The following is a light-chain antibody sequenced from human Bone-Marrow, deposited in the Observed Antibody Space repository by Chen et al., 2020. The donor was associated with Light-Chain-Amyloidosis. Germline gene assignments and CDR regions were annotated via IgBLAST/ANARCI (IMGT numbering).Light chain of an antibody. CDR2: DVS. V-gene: IGLV2-14*01. Sequence: QSALTQPASVSGSPGQSITISCTGTSSDVGTYNFVSWYQQHPGKAPKVLIYDVSNRPSGVSNSFSGSKSGNTASLTISGLQAEDEADYYCSSYTTSGTHVFGTGTKVTVL. CDR1: SSDVGTYNF. CDR3: SSYTTSGTHV. J-gene: IGLJ1*01.